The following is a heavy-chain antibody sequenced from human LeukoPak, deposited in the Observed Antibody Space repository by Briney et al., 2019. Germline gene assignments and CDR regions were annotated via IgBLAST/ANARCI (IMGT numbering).Heavy chain of an antibody. D-gene: IGHD5-18*01. CDR2: INSDGSST. J-gene: IGHJ6*03. CDR3: ARARIQLWPYYYMDV. V-gene: IGHV3-74*01. CDR1: GFTFSSYW. Sequence: GGSLRLPCAASGFTFSSYWMHWVRQAPGKGLVWVSRINSDGSSTSYADSVKGRFTISRDNAKNTLYLQMNSLRAEDTAVYYCARARIQLWPYYYMDVWGKGTTVTVSS.